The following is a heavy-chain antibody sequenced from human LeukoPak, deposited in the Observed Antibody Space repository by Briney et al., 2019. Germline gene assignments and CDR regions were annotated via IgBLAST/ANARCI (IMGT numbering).Heavy chain of an antibody. V-gene: IGHV1-69*05. Sequence: SVKVSCKASGGTFSSYAIIWVRQAPGQGLEWMGGIIPIFGTANYAQKFQGRVTITTDESTSTAFMELSSLRSEDTAVYYCARWRGYCSGGSCPGFDYWGQGTLVTVSS. CDR3: ARWRGYCSGGSCPGFDY. CDR1: GGTFSSYA. J-gene: IGHJ4*02. CDR2: IIPIFGTA. D-gene: IGHD2-15*01.